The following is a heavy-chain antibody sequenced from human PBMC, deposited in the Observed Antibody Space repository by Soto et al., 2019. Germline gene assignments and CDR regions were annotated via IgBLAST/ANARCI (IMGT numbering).Heavy chain of an antibody. CDR2: ISYDGSNK. Sequence: QVQLVESGGGVVQPGRSLRLSCAASGFTFSSYAMHWVRQAPGKGLEWVAVISYDGSNKYYADSVKGRFTISRDNSKNALYLQMNSLRAEDTAVYYCARVRRVATIRYYYGMDVWGQGTTVTVSS. D-gene: IGHD5-12*01. CDR1: GFTFSSYA. V-gene: IGHV3-30-3*01. CDR3: ARVRRVATIRYYYGMDV. J-gene: IGHJ6*02.